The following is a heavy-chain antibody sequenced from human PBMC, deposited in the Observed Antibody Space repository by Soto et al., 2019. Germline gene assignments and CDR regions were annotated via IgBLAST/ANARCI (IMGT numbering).Heavy chain of an antibody. V-gene: IGHV3-7*01. Sequence: EVQLVESGGGLVQPGGSLRLSCAASAFTFSNYWMSWVRQAPGKGLEWVAHIKQDGSEKYYVDSVKGRFTIPRDNAKNSLYLQMNSLGAEDTAVYYCARVLSGPYFDYWGLGTLVTVSS. J-gene: IGHJ4*02. CDR2: IKQDGSEK. CDR1: AFTFSNYW. CDR3: ARVLSGPYFDY. D-gene: IGHD6-25*01.